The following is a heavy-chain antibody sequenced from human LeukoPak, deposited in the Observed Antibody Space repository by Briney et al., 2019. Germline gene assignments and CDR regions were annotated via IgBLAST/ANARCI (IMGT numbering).Heavy chain of an antibody. D-gene: IGHD3-9*01. CDR2: IYHSGST. J-gene: IGHJ4*02. CDR1: GGSISSGGYY. V-gene: IGHV4-30-2*01. Sequence: PSEALSLTCTVSGGSISSGGYYWSWIRQPPGKGLEWIGYIYHSGSTYYNPSLKSRVTISVDRSKNQFSLKLSSVTAADTAVYYCARVQYQYDILTGYFDYWGQGTLVTVSS. CDR3: ARVQYQYDILTGYFDY.